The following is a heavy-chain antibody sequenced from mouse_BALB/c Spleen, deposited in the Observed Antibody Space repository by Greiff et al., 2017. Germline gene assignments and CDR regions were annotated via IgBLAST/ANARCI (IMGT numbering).Heavy chain of an antibody. D-gene: IGHD6-5*01. CDR2: IYPGDGDT. J-gene: IGHJ2*01. V-gene: IGHV1-80*01. Sequence: QVQLQQSGAELVRPGSSVKISCKASGYAFSSYWMNWVKQRPGQGLEWIGQIYPGDGDTNYNGKFKGKATLTADKSSSTAYMQLSSLTSEDSAVYYCTREAYGYFDYWGQGTTLTVSS. CDR1: GYAFSSYW. CDR3: TREAYGYFDY.